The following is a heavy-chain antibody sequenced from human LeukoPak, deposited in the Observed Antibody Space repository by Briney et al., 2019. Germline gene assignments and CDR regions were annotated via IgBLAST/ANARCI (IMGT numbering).Heavy chain of an antibody. D-gene: IGHD3-3*01. CDR1: GYTFNDYY. CDR3: PRARPDYDFWSGYKSDAFDI. J-gene: IGHJ3*02. V-gene: IGHV1-2*02. CDR2: INPISGGT. Sequence: VASVKVSCTASGYTFNDYYIHWVRRAPGQRVEWMGWINPISGGTNYAQKFQGRVTMTRNTSINTASMELTRLTSDDTALYYCPRARPDYDFWSGYKSDAFDIWGQGTMVTVSS.